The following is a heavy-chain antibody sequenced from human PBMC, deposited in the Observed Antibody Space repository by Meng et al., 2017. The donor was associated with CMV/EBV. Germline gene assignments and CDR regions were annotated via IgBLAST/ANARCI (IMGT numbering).Heavy chain of an antibody. CDR2: ISYDGSNK. D-gene: IGHD6-13*01. J-gene: IGHJ4*02. Sequence: GESLKIPCAASGFTFSSYAMHWVRQAPGKGLEWVAVISYDGSNKYYADSVKGRFTTSRDNSKNTLYLQMNSLRAEDTAVYYCARDKIGYSKTLDYWGQGT. CDR1: GFTFSSYA. CDR3: ARDKIGYSKTLDY. V-gene: IGHV3-30*04.